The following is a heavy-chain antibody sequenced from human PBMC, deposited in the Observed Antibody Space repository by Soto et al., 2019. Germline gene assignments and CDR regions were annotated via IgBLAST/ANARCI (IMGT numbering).Heavy chain of an antibody. CDR2: IKSKTDGGTT. D-gene: IGHD2-15*01. J-gene: IGHJ6*02. CDR1: GFTFSNAW. V-gene: IGHV3-15*01. CDR3: TTDAGPIAVGYYGMDV. Sequence: GGSLRLSCAASGFTFSNAWMSWVRQAPGKGLEWVGRIKSKTDGGTTDYAAPVKGRFTISRDDSKNTLYLQMNSLKTEDTAVYYCTTDAGPIAVGYYGMDVWGQGTTVTVS.